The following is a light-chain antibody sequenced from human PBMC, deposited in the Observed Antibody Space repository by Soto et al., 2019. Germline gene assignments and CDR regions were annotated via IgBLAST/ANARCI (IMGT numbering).Light chain of an antibody. J-gene: IGKJ1*01. CDR2: GAS. V-gene: IGKV3-20*01. CDR1: QSVSSSY. Sequence: EIVLTQSPGTLSLSPGERATLSCRASQSVSSSYLAWYQQKPGQAPRLLIYGASSRATGIPDRFSGSGSGTDFTLTISRLAPEDFAVYYCQQYGSSPKTFGQGPKVEIK. CDR3: QQYGSSPKT.